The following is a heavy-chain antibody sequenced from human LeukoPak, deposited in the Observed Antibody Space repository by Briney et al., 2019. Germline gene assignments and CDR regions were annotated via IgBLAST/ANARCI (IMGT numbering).Heavy chain of an antibody. CDR3: ATSGSWYDADLSFDS. V-gene: IGHV4-34*01. CDR2: INHSGST. D-gene: IGHD6-13*01. Sequence: PSETLSLTCAVYGGSFSGYYWSWIRQPPGKGLEWIGEINHSGSTNYNPSLKSRVTISVDTSKNQFSLKLSSVTAADTAVYYCATSGSWYDADLSFDSWGQGTLVTVSS. J-gene: IGHJ4*02. CDR1: GGSFSGYY.